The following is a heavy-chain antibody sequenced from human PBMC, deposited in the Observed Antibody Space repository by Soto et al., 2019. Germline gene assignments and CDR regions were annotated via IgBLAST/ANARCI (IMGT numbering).Heavy chain of an antibody. CDR2: INPSGGST. Sequence: ASVKVSCKASGYTFTSYYMHWVRQAPGQGLEWMGIINPSGGSTSYAQKFQGRVTMTRDTSTSTVYMELSSLRSEDTAVYYCAREAVSSNVDIVATITDDYWGQGTLVTVSS. V-gene: IGHV1-46*01. CDR1: GYTFTSYY. CDR3: AREAVSSNVDIVATITDDY. D-gene: IGHD5-12*01. J-gene: IGHJ4*02.